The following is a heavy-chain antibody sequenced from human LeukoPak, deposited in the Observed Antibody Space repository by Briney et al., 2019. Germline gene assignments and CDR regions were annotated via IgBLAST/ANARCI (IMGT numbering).Heavy chain of an antibody. V-gene: IGHV3-7*03. CDR1: GFIFSTYW. CDR3: AKDLWFGEFLHPYYFDY. CDR2: IKQDGSET. J-gene: IGHJ4*02. D-gene: IGHD3-10*01. Sequence: GGSLRLSCAASGFIFSTYWMSWVRQAPGKGLECVANIKQDGSETHYVDSVKGRFTISRDNGRNSMYLQMNSLRAEDTAVYYCAKDLWFGEFLHPYYFDYWGQGTLVTVSS.